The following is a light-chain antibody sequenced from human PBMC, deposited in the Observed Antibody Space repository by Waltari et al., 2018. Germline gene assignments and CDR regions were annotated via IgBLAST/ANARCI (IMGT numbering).Light chain of an antibody. CDR2: EDN. CDR3: QSYDRSTVI. J-gene: IGLJ2*01. V-gene: IGLV6-57*03. Sequence: NFILTQPHSVSESPGKTITISCTRSSGSIASNYVQWYRQRPGSAPTTLITEDNQRASGVPYRFSGSIDYSSNSAFLTISTLKTEDEADYYCQSYDRSTVIFGGGTKLTVL. CDR1: SGSIASNY.